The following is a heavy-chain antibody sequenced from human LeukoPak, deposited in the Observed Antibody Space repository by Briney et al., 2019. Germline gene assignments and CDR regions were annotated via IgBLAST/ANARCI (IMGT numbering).Heavy chain of an antibody. J-gene: IGHJ4*02. D-gene: IGHD3-16*02. CDR2: ISNDGSRT. Sequence: PGGSLRLSCAASGFTFSNNAMSWVRLAPGKGLEWVSAISNDGSRTYYADSVKGRFTISRDNSKRTLYLEMNSLRAEDTAVYFCAREGPGIPSRSTTFDYWGQGTPVTVSS. V-gene: IGHV3-23*01. CDR1: GFTFSNNA. CDR3: AREGPGIPSRSTTFDY.